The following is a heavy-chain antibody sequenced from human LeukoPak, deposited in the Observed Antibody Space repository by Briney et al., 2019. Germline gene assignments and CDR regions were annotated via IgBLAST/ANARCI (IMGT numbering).Heavy chain of an antibody. J-gene: IGHJ4*02. D-gene: IGHD1-26*01. V-gene: IGHV3-15*01. CDR1: GFTFINAW. Sequence: GGSLRLSCAASGFTFINAWMSWVRQAPGKGLEWVGRIKSKTDGGTTDYSAPVKGRSTISRDDSKNTLYLQMNNLKTEDTAVYYCTSDRRFISGGSYYWGQGTLVAVSS. CDR3: TSDRRFISGGSYY. CDR2: IKSKTDGGTT.